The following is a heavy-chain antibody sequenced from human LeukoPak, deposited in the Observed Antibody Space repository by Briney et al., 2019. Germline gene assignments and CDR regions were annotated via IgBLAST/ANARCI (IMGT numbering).Heavy chain of an antibody. V-gene: IGHV1-18*01. CDR2: ISAYNGNT. D-gene: IGHD3-10*01. Sequence: GASVKVSCKASGYTFTSYGISWVRQAPGQGLEWMGWISAYNGNTNYAQKLQGRVTMTTDTSTSTAYMELRSPRSDDTAVYYCARDGGSGSPNPYYYYYGMDVWGQGTTVTVSS. CDR3: ARDGGSGSPNPYYYYYGMDV. CDR1: GYTFTSYG. J-gene: IGHJ6*02.